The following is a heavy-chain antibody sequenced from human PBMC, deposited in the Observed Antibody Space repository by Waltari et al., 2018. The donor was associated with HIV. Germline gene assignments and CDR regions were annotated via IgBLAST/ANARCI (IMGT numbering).Heavy chain of an antibody. V-gene: IGHV1-18*01. CDR3: ARVKRNYFDGSGLHAFDI. CDR1: GHTFRNSG. CDR2: NSAYNANT. D-gene: IGHD3-22*01. Sequence: QVQLVQSGPEVKKPGASVKVSCKASGHTFRNSGIQWVRRAPGQGLEWMGWNSAYNANTNYAQKLQGRVSMTTDTSTSTAYMELRSLRSDDTAVYYCARVKRNYFDGSGLHAFDIWGQGTMVTVS. J-gene: IGHJ3*02.